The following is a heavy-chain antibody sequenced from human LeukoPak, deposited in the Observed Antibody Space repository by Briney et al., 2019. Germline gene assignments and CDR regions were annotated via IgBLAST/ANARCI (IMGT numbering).Heavy chain of an antibody. CDR1: GYTFTVYY. V-gene: IGHV1-2*02. Sequence: ASVKVSCKASGYTFTVYYMHWVRQAPGQGVEWMGWINPNSGGTNYAQKFQGRVTMTRDTSISTAYMELSRLRSDDTAVYYCARAVYSGSYYVGYWGQGTLVTVSS. D-gene: IGHD1-26*01. J-gene: IGHJ4*02. CDR3: ARAVYSGSYYVGY. CDR2: INPNSGGT.